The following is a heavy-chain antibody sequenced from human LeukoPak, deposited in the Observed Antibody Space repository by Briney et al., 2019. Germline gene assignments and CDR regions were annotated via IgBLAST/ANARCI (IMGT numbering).Heavy chain of an antibody. CDR2: IYASGNT. Sequence: PSETLSLTCTVSGGSIGSYYWRWIRQPAGKGLERIGRIYASGNTNYNPSLKSRVTMSVDTSKNQFSLKLSSVTAADTAVYYCAGTKNRVYNWYDPWGQGTLVTVSS. CDR1: GGSIGSYY. J-gene: IGHJ5*02. D-gene: IGHD1-1*01. CDR3: AGTKNRVYNWYDP. V-gene: IGHV4-4*07.